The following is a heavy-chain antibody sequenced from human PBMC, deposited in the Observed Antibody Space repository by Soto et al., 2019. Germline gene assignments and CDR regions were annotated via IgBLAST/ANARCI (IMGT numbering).Heavy chain of an antibody. CDR1: GYTFTSYD. J-gene: IGHJ6*02. D-gene: IGHD6-6*01. CDR2: ISAHSSNT. CDR3: ARAPYSSSSAYYYGMDV. V-gene: IGHV1-18*01. Sequence: ASVNVSCKASGYTFTSYDISWVRQAPGQGLEWMGWISAHSSNTKYAQKFQGRVTMTTDTSTSTAYMELRSLRSDDTAVYYCARAPYSSSSAYYYGMDVWGQGTTVTVSS.